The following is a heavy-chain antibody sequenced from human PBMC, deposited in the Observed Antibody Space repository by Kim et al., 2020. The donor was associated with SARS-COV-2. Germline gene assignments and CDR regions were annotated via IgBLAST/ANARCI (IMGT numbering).Heavy chain of an antibody. D-gene: IGHD2-2*01. CDR2: INPNSGGT. J-gene: IGHJ6*03. CDR3: ARGVVPAAKLRYYYYYYMDV. Sequence: ASVKVSCKASGYTFTGYYMHWVRQAPGQGLEWMGWINPNSGGTNYAQKFQGRVTMTRDTSISTAYMELSRLRSDDTAVYYCARGVVPAAKLRYYYYYYMDVWGKGTTVTVSS. V-gene: IGHV1-2*02. CDR1: GYTFTGYY.